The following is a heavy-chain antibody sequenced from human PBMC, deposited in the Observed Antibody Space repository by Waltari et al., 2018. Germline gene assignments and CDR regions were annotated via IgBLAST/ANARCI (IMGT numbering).Heavy chain of an antibody. CDR2: FDPEDGET. Sequence: QVQLVQSGAEVKTPGASVKVSCKVSGYTLTELSMHWVRQAPGKGLEWMGGFDPEDGETIYAQKFQGRVTMTEDTSTDTAYMELSSLRSEDTAFDYCATARDVNWGFYDAFDIWGQGTMVTVSS. J-gene: IGHJ3*02. CDR3: ATARDVNWGFYDAFDI. CDR1: GYTLTELS. D-gene: IGHD7-27*01. V-gene: IGHV1-24*01.